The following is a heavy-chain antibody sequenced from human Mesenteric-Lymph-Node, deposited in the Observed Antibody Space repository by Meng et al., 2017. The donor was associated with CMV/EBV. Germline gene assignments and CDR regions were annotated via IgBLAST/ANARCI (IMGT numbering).Heavy chain of an antibody. CDR3: ARVRSYGYLEVRVLSY. CDR1: GFTFSSYA. J-gene: IGHJ4*02. V-gene: IGHV3-30*04. CDR2: ISYDGSNK. Sequence: GESLKISCAASGFTFSSYAMHWVRQAPGKGLEWVAVISYDGSNKYYADSVKGRFTISRDNSKNTLYLQMNSLRSEDTAVYYCARVRSYGYLEVRVLSYWGQGTLVTVSS. D-gene: IGHD5-18*01.